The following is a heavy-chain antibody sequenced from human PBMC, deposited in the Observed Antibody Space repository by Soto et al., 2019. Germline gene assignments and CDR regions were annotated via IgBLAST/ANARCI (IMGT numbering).Heavy chain of an antibody. V-gene: IGHV4-59*01. D-gene: IGHD1-26*01. CDR3: APRVGAKDYFYY. CDR2: IYYSGST. CDR1: GGSISSYY. J-gene: IGHJ4*02. Sequence: SETLSLTCTVSGGSISSYYWSWIRQPPGKGLEWIGYIYYSGSTNYNPSLKSRVTISVDTSKNQFSLKLSSVTAADTAVYYCAPRVGAKDYFYYWGQGTLVTVSS.